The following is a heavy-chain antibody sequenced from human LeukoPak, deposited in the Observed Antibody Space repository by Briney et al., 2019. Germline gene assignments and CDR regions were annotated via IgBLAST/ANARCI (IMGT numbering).Heavy chain of an antibody. V-gene: IGHV3-7*01. J-gene: IGHJ4*02. CDR1: GFTFSNYW. CDR3: AAGAGWLIDW. D-gene: IGHD6-19*01. CDR2: IEKDGSEI. Sequence: GGSLRLSCAASGFTFSNYWMNWVRRAPGKGMEWVAIIEKDGSEILYVDSVKGRFTISRDNAKNSLYLQMNSLRAEDTAVCYCAAGAGWLIDWWGQGTLVTVSS.